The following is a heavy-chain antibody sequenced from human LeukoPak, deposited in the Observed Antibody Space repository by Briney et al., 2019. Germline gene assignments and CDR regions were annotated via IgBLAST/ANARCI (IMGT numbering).Heavy chain of an antibody. CDR2: ISGSGGST. CDR1: GFTFSSYA. Sequence: AGGSLRLSCAASGFTFSSYAMSWVRQAPGKGLEWVSAISGSGGSTYYADSVKGRFTISRDNSKNTLYLQMNSLRAEDTAVYYCAKDQDYGDRYYYYGMDVWGQGTTVTVSS. V-gene: IGHV3-23*01. CDR3: AKDQDYGDRYYYYGMDV. D-gene: IGHD4-17*01. J-gene: IGHJ6*02.